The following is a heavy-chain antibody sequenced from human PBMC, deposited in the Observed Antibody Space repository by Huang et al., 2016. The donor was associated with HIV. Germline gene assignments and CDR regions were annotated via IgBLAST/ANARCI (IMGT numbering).Heavy chain of an antibody. J-gene: IGHJ4*02. CDR1: GFTFSDYY. CDR3: ARSSGELGAPHN. Sequence: QVQLVESGGGLVKPGGSLRLSCVACGFTFSDYYMSWIRQGLGKRVEWVSYISSSGSDIYYTDSVKGRYTISRDNAKNSLYLQMNSLRAEDTAVYYCARSSGELGAPHNWGQGTLVTVSS. D-gene: IGHD1-26*01. CDR2: ISSSGSDI. V-gene: IGHV3-11*01.